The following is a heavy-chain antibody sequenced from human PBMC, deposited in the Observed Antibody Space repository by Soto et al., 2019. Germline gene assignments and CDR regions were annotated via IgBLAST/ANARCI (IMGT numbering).Heavy chain of an antibody. CDR2: IHHSGRT. CDR3: GRQGGSGSGALDY. J-gene: IGHJ4*02. CDR1: GDSVSSSY. V-gene: IGHV4-59*08. Sequence: QVQLQESGPGLVKPSETLSLTCTVSGDSVSSSYWTWIRQTSVKGLEWIGDIHHSGRTNHHPSLXXRXXIPLDTSKNEFALKRSSVTAADTAVYYCGRQGGSGSGALDYWGQGTLVSVSS. D-gene: IGHD3-10*01.